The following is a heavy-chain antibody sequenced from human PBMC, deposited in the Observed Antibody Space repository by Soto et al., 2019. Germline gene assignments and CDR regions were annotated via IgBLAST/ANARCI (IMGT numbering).Heavy chain of an antibody. CDR3: ARVGPWVPYYYDSSPYTFENWFDP. CDR2: IYHGGST. CDR1: CYSINSGYY. D-gene: IGHD3-22*01. J-gene: IGHJ5*02. V-gene: IGHV4-38-2*01. Sequence: SETLSLTCALSCYSINSGYYWGGLRQAPGKGVGWIGSIYHGGSTYYNPSLNSRVSLSIDMTNNHVSLILNSVTAADTAVYYCARVGPWVPYYYDSSPYTFENWFDPWGQGTLVTVSS.